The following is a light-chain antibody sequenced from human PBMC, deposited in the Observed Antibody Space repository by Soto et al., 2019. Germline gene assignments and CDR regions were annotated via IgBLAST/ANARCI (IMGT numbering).Light chain of an antibody. J-gene: IGLJ3*02. CDR2: YDA. CDR3: GAWDDTLNGWV. V-gene: IGLV1-36*01. CDR1: TSNIGKNT. Sequence: QSVLTQPPSVSAGPGQRVTISCSGSTSNIGKNTVNWYQQLPGEAPKLFIYYDALLASGVSDRFSGSKSGTSASLAISGLQSEDEAEYYCGAWDDTLNGWVFGGGTKLTVL.